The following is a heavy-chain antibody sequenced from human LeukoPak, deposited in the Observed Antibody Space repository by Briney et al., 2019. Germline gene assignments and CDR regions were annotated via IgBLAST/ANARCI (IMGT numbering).Heavy chain of an antibody. V-gene: IGHV4-61*02. CDR3: ARTTDGASFDS. D-gene: IGHD1-1*01. Sequence: SETLSLTCTVSGGSMGSGTYYWSWIRQPAGKGLEWIGRIYTRGSTNYTPSLKSRVTISVDTSKNQFSLKLSSVTAADTAVYYCARTTDGASFDSWGQGTLVTVSS. J-gene: IGHJ4*02. CDR1: GGSMGSGTYY. CDR2: IYTRGST.